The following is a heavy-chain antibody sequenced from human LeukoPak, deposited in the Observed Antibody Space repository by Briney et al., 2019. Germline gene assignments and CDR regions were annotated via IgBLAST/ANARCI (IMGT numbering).Heavy chain of an antibody. Sequence: PSETLSLTCTISGGSISSSSYYWGWIRQPPRKGLEWIGSIYYSGSTYYNPSLKSRVTISVDTSKNQFSLKLSSVTAADTAVYYCASPTTGDYWGQGTLVTVSS. V-gene: IGHV4-39*01. CDR3: ASPTTGDY. CDR2: IYYSGST. D-gene: IGHD1-26*01. CDR1: GGSISSSSYY. J-gene: IGHJ4*02.